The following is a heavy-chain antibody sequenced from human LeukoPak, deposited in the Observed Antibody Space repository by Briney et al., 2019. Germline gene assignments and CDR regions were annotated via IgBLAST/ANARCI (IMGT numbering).Heavy chain of an antibody. CDR1: GGSFSGYY. V-gene: IGHV4-34*01. CDR3: ARLKREILYFGSFDN. Sequence: SETLSLTCAVYGGSFSGYYWSWIRQPPGQGLELIGGINHCGSTNYNPSLKSRVTTSVDTSKIQFCLKLSSVTAADTAVNYCARLKREILYFGSFDNWGQGTLVTVSS. CDR2: INHCGST. J-gene: IGHJ4*02. D-gene: IGHD3-9*01.